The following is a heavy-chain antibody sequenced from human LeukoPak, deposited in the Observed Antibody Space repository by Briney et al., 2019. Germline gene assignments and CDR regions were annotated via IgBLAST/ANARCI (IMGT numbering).Heavy chain of an antibody. CDR3: ASIVGATTDPGY. Sequence: GGSLRLSCAASGFTFSSYAMHWVRQAPGKGLEWMAVISYDGSNKYYADSVKGRFTISRDNSKNTLYLQMNSLRAEDTAVYYCASIVGATTDPGYWGQGTLVTVSS. D-gene: IGHD1-26*01. J-gene: IGHJ4*02. CDR2: ISYDGSNK. V-gene: IGHV3-30-3*01. CDR1: GFTFSSYA.